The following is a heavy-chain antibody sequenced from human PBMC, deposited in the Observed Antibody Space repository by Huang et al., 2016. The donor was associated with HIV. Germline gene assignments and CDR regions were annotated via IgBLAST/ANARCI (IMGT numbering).Heavy chain of an antibody. Sequence: QVQLQQWGAGLLKPSETLSLTCAVYGGSFSGYYWSWIRQSPGKGLEWIGEITHSGSTNYNPSLKSRLTISVDTSKNQFSLKLSSVTAADTAVYYCARERMMSWLDDHDAFDIWGQGTMVTVSS. V-gene: IGHV4-34*01. CDR2: ITHSGST. D-gene: IGHD1-1*01. J-gene: IGHJ3*02. CDR3: ARERMMSWLDDHDAFDI. CDR1: GGSFSGYY.